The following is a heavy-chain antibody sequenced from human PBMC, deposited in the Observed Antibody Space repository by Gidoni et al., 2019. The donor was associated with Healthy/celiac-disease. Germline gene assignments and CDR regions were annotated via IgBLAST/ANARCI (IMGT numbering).Heavy chain of an antibody. CDR1: GFTFGDYA. Sequence: EVQLVESGGGLVQPGRSLRLSCTASGFTFGDYAMRWVRQAPGKGLEWVGFIRSKSYGGTTEYAASVKGRFTISRDDSKSIAYLQMNSLKTEDTAVYYCTRAPPTYEVTPRRSYFDYWGQGTLVTVSS. CDR2: IRSKSYGGTT. J-gene: IGHJ4*02. V-gene: IGHV3-49*04. D-gene: IGHD2-21*02. CDR3: TRAPPTYEVTPRRSYFDY.